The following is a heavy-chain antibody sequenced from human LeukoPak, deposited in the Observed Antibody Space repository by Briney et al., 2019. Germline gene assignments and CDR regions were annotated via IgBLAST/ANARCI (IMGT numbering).Heavy chain of an antibody. CDR1: GFTFSSYG. D-gene: IGHD3-10*01. CDR3: ARDPYYYGSGIWGYFDY. J-gene: IGHJ4*02. Sequence: PGRSLRLSCAASGFTFSSYGMHWVRQAPGKGLEWVAVMWYDGSNKYYADSVKGRFTISRDNSKNTLDVQMNSLRAEDTAVYYCARDPYYYGSGIWGYFDYWGQGTLVTVSS. CDR2: MWYDGSNK. V-gene: IGHV3-33*01.